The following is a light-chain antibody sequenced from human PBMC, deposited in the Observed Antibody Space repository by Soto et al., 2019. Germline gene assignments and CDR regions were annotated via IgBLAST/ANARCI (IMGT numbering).Light chain of an antibody. V-gene: IGKV3-15*01. J-gene: IGKJ1*01. CDR2: GAS. CDR1: QGVSTN. CDR3: HKHNNWHPRGT. Sequence: EIVLTQSPATLSVSPGERATLSCRASQGVSTNLAWYQQKPGQGPRLLMYGASTRATGIPARFSGSGSGTEFTLNISSLQPEDFALYYCHKHNNWHPRGTFSQGTKVDIK.